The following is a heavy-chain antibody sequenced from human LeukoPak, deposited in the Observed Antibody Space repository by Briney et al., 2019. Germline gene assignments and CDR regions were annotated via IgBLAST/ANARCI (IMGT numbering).Heavy chain of an antibody. D-gene: IGHD6-19*01. Sequence: SETLSLTCSVSGGSISTYYWSWVWQPPGKGLEWIGYIYHTGSAHYNPSLKSRVTMSVDTSKNQFSLKMSSVTAADTAVYYCARDQCGSSGCRYLDYWGQGTLVTVAS. CDR2: IYHTGSA. J-gene: IGHJ4*02. V-gene: IGHV4-59*01. CDR3: ARDQCGSSGCRYLDY. CDR1: GGSISTYY.